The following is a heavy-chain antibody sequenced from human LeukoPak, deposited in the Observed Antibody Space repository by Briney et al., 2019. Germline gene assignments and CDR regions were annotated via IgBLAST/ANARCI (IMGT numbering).Heavy chain of an antibody. CDR1: GFTFSSYA. CDR3: AKQVVPAAMPSWFDP. CDR2: ISGGGGST. Sequence: GGSLRLSCAASGFTFSSYAMSWVRQAPGKGLEWVLAISGGGGSTYYADCGEGRFTIARDNSKNTLYLQMNSLRAEDTAVYYCAKQVVPAAMPSWFDPWGQGTLVTVSS. V-gene: IGHV3-23*01. J-gene: IGHJ5*02. D-gene: IGHD2-2*01.